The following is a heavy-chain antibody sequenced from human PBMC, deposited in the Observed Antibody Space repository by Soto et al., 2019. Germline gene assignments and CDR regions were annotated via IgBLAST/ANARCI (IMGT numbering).Heavy chain of an antibody. CDR2: INWNGGST. V-gene: IGHV3-20*04. D-gene: IGHD3-22*01. CDR1: GFTFSAYG. CDR3: ARGHGTYYYDSSGYRDAFDI. J-gene: IGHJ3*02. Sequence: GGSLRLSCEVSGFTFSAYGMHWVRQAPGKGLEWVSGINWNGGSTGYADSVKGRFTISRDNAKNSLYLQMNSLRAEDTALYYCARGHGTYYYDSSGYRDAFDIWGQGTMVTVSS.